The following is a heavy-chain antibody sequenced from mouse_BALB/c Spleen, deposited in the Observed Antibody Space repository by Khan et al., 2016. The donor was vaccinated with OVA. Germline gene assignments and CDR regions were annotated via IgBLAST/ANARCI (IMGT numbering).Heavy chain of an antibody. CDR2: ISYSGST. CDR1: GYSITSNYA. CDR3: ARGNYYGYAMDY. V-gene: IGHV3-2*02. Sequence: EVQLQESGPGLVKPFQSLSLTCTVTGYSITSNYAWNWIRQFPGNKLEWVGYISYSGSTSYNPSLKSRISITRDTSKNQFFLQLNSVTTEDTATYYGARGNYYGYAMDYWGQGTSVTVSS. J-gene: IGHJ4*01. D-gene: IGHD1-1*01.